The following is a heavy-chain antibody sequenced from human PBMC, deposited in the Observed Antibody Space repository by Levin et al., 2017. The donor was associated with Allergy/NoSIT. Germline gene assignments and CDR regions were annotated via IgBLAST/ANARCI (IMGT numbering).Heavy chain of an antibody. CDR2: INPNSGGT. CDR1: GYTFTGYY. V-gene: IGHV1-2*02. Sequence: GESLKISCKASGYTFTGYYMHWVRQAPGQGLEWMGWINPNSGGTNYAQKFQGRVTMTRDTSISTAYMELSRLRSDDTAVYYCARHLTGTSSYYYYYYGMDVWGQGTTVTVSS. D-gene: IGHD2-8*02. CDR3: ARHLTGTSSYYYYYYGMDV. J-gene: IGHJ6*02.